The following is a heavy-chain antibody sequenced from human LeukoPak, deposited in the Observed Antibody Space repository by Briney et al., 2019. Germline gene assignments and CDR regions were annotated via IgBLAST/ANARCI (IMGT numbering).Heavy chain of an antibody. D-gene: IGHD3-16*02. V-gene: IGHV3-21*01. CDR2: IGTSSTYI. J-gene: IGHJ4*02. CDR1: GFTFSFYT. Sequence: GGSLRLSCAASGFTFSFYTMSWVRQAPGKGLERVSSIGTSSTYIYYSDSLKGRFTISRDNAKNSLSLQMNSLRAEDTAVYYCARHRTASDYWGQGTLVTVSS. CDR3: ARHRTASDY.